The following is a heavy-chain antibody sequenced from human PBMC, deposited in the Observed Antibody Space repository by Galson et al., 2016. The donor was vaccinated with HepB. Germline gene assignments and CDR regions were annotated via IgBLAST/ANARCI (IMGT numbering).Heavy chain of an antibody. J-gene: IGHJ2*01. V-gene: IGHV3-23*01. CDR1: GFTFSSYA. D-gene: IGHD4-23*01. Sequence: SLRLSCAASGFTFSSYAVSWVRQAPGKGLEWVSGISGTGGSTYYADSVKGRFTISRDNSKNTLYLQMNSLRAEDTAVYYCTVVTKIGWYFDLWGRGTLVTVSS. CDR3: TVVTKIGWYFDL. CDR2: ISGTGGST.